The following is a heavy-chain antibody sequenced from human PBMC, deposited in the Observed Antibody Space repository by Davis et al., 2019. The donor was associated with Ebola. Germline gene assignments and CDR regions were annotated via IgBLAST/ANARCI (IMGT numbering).Heavy chain of an antibody. CDR2: IKQDRSEK. CDR3: ARADYYGSGSYIGGYYYYGMDV. V-gene: IGHV3-7*01. D-gene: IGHD3-10*01. CDR1: GFTFSSYW. Sequence: GESLKISCAASGFTFSSYWMSWVRQAPGKGLEWVANIKQDRSEKYYVDSVKGRFTISRDNAKNSLYLQMNSLRAEDTAVYYCARADYYGSGSYIGGYYYYGMDVWGQGTTVTVSS. J-gene: IGHJ6*02.